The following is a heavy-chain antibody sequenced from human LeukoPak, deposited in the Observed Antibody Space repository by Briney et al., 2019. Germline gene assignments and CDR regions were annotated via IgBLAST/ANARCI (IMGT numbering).Heavy chain of an antibody. CDR2: IYYSGST. CDR1: GGSISSYY. D-gene: IGHD6-19*01. J-gene: IGHJ4*02. V-gene: IGHV4-59*01. CDR3: AREDSSGLFDY. Sequence: SETLSLTCTVSGGSISSYYWSWIRQPPGKGLEWIGYIYYSGSTNYNPSLKSRVTISVDTSKNQFSLKLSSVTAADTAVYYCAREDSSGLFDYWGQGTLATVSS.